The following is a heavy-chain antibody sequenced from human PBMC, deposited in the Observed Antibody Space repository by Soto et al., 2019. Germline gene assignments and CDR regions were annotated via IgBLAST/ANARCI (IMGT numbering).Heavy chain of an antibody. CDR2: ISGSGGST. CDR3: ARDRYYGMDV. CDR1: GCNFSSYA. J-gene: IGHJ6*02. Sequence: AGGSLRLSCAASGCNFSSYAMSWVRQGPGKGLEWVSAISGSGGSTYYAASAKGRFTISRDNSKNTLYLQMHSLRAEDTAVYSCARDRYYGMDVWGLGTTVTVSS. V-gene: IGHV3-23*01.